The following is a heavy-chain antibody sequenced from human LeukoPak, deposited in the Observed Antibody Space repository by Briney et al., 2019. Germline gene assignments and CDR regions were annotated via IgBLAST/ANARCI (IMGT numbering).Heavy chain of an antibody. D-gene: IGHD2-8*02. Sequence: ASVKVSCKASGGTFSNSAISWVRQAPGQGLEWMGWINPKSGETKFAQKFQDRVILTRDTSINTAYMELLSLTLDDTAVYYCARDWSGVHCTGPSCLSLDQWGQGALVTVST. J-gene: IGHJ4*02. CDR3: ARDWSGVHCTGPSCLSLDQ. CDR1: GGTFSNSA. CDR2: INPKSGET. V-gene: IGHV1-2*02.